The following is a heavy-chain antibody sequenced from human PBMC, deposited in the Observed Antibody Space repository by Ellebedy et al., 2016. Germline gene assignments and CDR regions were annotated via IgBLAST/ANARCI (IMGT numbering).Heavy chain of an antibody. J-gene: IGHJ4*02. D-gene: IGHD3-9*01. CDR1: GFAFSSYA. CDR2: ISYDGSNK. Sequence: GESLKISCAASGFAFSSYAMHWVRQAPGKGLEWVAVISYDGSNKYYADSVKGRFTISRDNSKNTLYLQMNSLRAEDTAVYYCARVLRYFDWLSAIDYWGQGTLVTVSS. V-gene: IGHV3-30-3*01. CDR3: ARVLRYFDWLSAIDY.